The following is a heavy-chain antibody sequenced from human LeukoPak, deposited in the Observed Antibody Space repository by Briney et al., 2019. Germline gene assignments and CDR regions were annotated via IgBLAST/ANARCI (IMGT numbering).Heavy chain of an antibody. J-gene: IGHJ6*03. Sequence: SETLSLTCTVSGGSISSYYWSWIRQPPGKGLEWIGYIYTSGSTNYNPSLKSRVTISVDTSKNQFSLKLSSVTAADTAVYYCARGGDIVVVPAARRYYYMDVWGKGTTVTVSS. CDR1: GGSISSYY. V-gene: IGHV4-4*09. CDR2: IYTSGST. D-gene: IGHD2-2*01. CDR3: ARGGDIVVVPAARRYYYMDV.